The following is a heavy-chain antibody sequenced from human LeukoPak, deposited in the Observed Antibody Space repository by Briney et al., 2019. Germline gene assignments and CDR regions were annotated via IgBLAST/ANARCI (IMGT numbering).Heavy chain of an antibody. J-gene: IGHJ4*02. V-gene: IGHV3-64*04. CDR2: IYSDGSRT. CDR1: GFTFSSFA. D-gene: IGHD3-22*01. Sequence: GGSLRLSCAASGFTFSSFAMHWVRQAPGKGLEYLSAIYSDGSRTYYADSVKGRFTISRDNAKNTVYLQMNSLRVEDTAVYYCARVYETNGYLYWGQGSLVTVSS. CDR3: ARVYETNGYLY.